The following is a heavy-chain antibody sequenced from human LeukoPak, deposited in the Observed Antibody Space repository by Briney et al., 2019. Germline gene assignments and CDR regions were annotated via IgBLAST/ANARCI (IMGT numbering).Heavy chain of an antibody. CDR2: ISAYNGNT. Sequence: GASVKVSCKASGYTFTSYGISWVRQAPGQGLEWMGWISAYNGNTNYAQKLQGRVTMTTDTSASTAYMELRSLRSDDTAVYYCARDNFRLGLRAFDIWGQGTMVTVSS. V-gene: IGHV1-18*01. D-gene: IGHD4/OR15-4a*01. CDR1: GYTFTSYG. J-gene: IGHJ3*02. CDR3: ARDNFRLGLRAFDI.